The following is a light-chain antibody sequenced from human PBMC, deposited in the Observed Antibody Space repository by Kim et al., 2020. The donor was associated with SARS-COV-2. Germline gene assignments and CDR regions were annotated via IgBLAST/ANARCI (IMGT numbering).Light chain of an antibody. CDR3: HQYNVWPPGDT. CDR2: GAS. J-gene: IGKJ2*01. Sequence: EVVMTQSPAILSVSPGERATLSCRASQSVSINLAWYQIKPGQPPRLLIYGASTRATGVPARFSGAGSGTDFTLTVNSLQSEDFAVYYCHQYNVWPPGDTFGQGTKLEI. V-gene: IGKV3-15*01. CDR1: QSVSIN.